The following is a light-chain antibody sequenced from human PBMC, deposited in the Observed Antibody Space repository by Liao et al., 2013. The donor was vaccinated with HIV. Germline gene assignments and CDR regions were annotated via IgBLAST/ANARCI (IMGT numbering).Light chain of an antibody. CDR2: YDR. J-gene: IGLJ3*02. V-gene: IGLV3-21*01. CDR1: DIGSKS. CDR3: QAWDSSTAV. Sequence: SYVLTQPPSVSVAPGETARIPCGGSDIGSKSVHWYQQKPGQAPLLVIYYDRDRPSGIPERFSGSNSGNTATLTISGTQAMDEADYYCQAWDSSTAVFGGGTKLTVL.